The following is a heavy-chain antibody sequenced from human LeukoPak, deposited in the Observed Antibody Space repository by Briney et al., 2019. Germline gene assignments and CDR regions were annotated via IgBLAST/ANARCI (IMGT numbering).Heavy chain of an antibody. D-gene: IGHD6-19*01. V-gene: IGHV3-33*06. Sequence: GGSLRLSCAASGFTFSSYGMHWVRQAPGKGLEWVAVIWYDGSNKYYADSVKGRFTISRDNSKNTLYLQMNSLRAEDTAVYYCAKFSGPYSSGWYFDYWGQGTLVTVSS. CDR1: GFTFSSYG. CDR3: AKFSGPYSSGWYFDY. J-gene: IGHJ4*02. CDR2: IWYDGSNK.